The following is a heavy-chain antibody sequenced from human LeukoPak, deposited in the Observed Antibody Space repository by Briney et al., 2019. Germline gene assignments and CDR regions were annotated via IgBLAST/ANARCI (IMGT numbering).Heavy chain of an antibody. D-gene: IGHD5-24*01. V-gene: IGHV3-30-3*01. J-gene: IGHJ5*02. CDR2: ISYDGTNK. CDR1: GFTFSSYA. CDR3: ASSLSRQDGYNLS. Sequence: GGSLRLSCAASGFTFSSYAMHWVRQAPGKGLEWVAVISYDGTNKYFADSVKGRFTISRDTSKNTLYLQMNSLRAEDTAVYYCASSLSRQDGYNLSWGQGTLVTVSS.